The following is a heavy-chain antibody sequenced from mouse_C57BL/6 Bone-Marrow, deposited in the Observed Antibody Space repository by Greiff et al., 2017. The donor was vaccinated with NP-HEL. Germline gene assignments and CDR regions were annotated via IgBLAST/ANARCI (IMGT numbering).Heavy chain of an antibody. CDR2: IIYDVSST. CDR1: GFTFSDYS. CDR3: ARVSDGYDGY. V-gene: IGHV5-16*01. J-gene: IGHJ2*01. D-gene: IGHD2-2*01. Sequence: EVNVEESEGGLVQPGSSMKLSCTASGFTFSDYSMAWVRQVPEKGLEWVANIIYDVSSTYFLDSLKSRFIISRDNAKNILYLQMSSLKSEDTATYYCARVSDGYDGYWGQGTTLPVSS.